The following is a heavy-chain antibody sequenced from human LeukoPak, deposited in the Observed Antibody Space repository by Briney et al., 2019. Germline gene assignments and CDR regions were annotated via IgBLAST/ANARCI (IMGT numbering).Heavy chain of an antibody. D-gene: IGHD6-6*01. CDR3: AKVVGLYSSSSRAFDY. V-gene: IGHV3-23*01. Sequence: PGGSLRLSCAASGFTFSSYAMSWVRQAPGKGLEWVSAISGSGGSTYYADSVKGRFTISRDNSKNTLYLQMNSLRAEDTAVYYCAKVVGLYSSSSRAFDYWGQGTLVTVSS. CDR2: ISGSGGST. CDR1: GFTFSSYA. J-gene: IGHJ4*02.